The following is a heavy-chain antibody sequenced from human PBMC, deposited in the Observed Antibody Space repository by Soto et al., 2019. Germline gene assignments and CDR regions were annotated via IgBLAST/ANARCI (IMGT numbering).Heavy chain of an antibody. Sequence: PSETLSLTCTVSGGSISSSSYYWGWIRQPPGKGLEWIGSIYYSGSTYYNPSLKSRVTISVDTSKNQFSLKLSSVTAADTAVYYCANVYGGWFDPWGQGTLVTVSS. CDR3: ANVYGGWFDP. J-gene: IGHJ5*02. CDR2: IYYSGST. CDR1: GGSISSSSYY. D-gene: IGHD4-17*01. V-gene: IGHV4-39*01.